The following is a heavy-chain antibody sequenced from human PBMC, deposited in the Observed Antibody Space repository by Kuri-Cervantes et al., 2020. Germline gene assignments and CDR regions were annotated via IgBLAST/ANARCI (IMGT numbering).Heavy chain of an antibody. J-gene: IGHJ4*02. CDR1: GTSIGNYH. CDR3: ATEPRNFGNYSDF. CDR2: IYASGHT. Sequence: GSLRLSCSVSGTSIGNYHWNWIRQSAGRGLEWIGRIYASGHTNYNPSFKSRVTMSVDKSKKHFSLHLNSVTAADTAVYYCATEPRNFGNYSDFWGQGALVTVSS. V-gene: IGHV4-4*07. D-gene: IGHD2-21*01.